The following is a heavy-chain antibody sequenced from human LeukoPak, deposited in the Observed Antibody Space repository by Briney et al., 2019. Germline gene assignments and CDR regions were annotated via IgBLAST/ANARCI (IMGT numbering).Heavy chain of an antibody. CDR3: ARADITYVMDV. J-gene: IGHJ6*02. CDR2: INPSGGTT. Sequence: ASVKVSCKASGYTFTSYYIHWVRQAPGQGLEWMGIINPSGGTTTYAQKFQGRVTMTRDTSTSTVYMDLSSLRSQDTAVYYCARADITYVMDVWGRGTTVTVSS. CDR1: GYTFTSYY. V-gene: IGHV1-46*01. D-gene: IGHD2-15*01.